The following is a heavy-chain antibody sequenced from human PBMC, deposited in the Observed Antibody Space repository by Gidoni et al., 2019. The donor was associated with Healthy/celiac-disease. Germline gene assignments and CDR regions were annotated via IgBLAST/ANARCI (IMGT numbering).Heavy chain of an antibody. CDR3: ARDINRGVLMVYAKNNFDY. CDR2: ISSSSSYI. Sequence: EVQLVESGGGLVKPGGSLRLSCAASGSTCCRHSMNWVRQAPGKGLVWVSSISSSSSYIYYADAVKGRFTISRDNAKNSLYLQMNSLRAEDTAVYYCARDINRGVLMVYAKNNFDYWGQGTLVTVSS. CDR1: GSTCCRHS. J-gene: IGHJ4*02. D-gene: IGHD2-8*01. V-gene: IGHV3-21*01.